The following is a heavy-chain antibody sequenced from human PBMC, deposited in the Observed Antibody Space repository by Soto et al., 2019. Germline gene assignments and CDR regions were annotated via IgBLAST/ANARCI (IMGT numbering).Heavy chain of an antibody. CDR1: GFTFSSYS. D-gene: IGHD3-3*01. V-gene: IGHV3-21*01. Sequence: PGGSLRLSCAASGFTFSSYSMNWVRQAPGKGLEWVSSISSSSSYIYYADSVKGRFTISRDNAKNSLYLQMNSLRAEDTAVYYCARDLGGYYDFWSGTDDYYFDYWGQGTLVTVSS. J-gene: IGHJ4*02. CDR2: ISSSSSYI. CDR3: ARDLGGYYDFWSGTDDYYFDY.